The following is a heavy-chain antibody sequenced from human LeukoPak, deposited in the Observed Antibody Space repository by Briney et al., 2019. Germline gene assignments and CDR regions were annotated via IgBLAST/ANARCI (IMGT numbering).Heavy chain of an antibody. D-gene: IGHD2-15*01. J-gene: IGHJ6*03. CDR1: GYTFTSYY. CDR2: IIPIFGTA. CDR3: ARDRGLMGGGGGYYYYYMDV. V-gene: IGHV1-69*13. Sequence: GASVKVSCKASGYTFTSYYMHWVRQAPGQGLEWMGGIIPIFGTANYAQKFQGRVTITADESTSTAYMELSSLRSEDTAVYYCARDRGLMGGGGGYYYYYMDVWGKGTTVTISS.